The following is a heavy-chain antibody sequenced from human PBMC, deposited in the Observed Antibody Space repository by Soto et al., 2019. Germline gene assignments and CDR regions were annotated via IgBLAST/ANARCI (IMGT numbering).Heavy chain of an antibody. CDR2: ISYDGSNK. Sequence: GGSLRLSCAASGFTFSSYGMHWVRQAPGKGLEWVAVISYDGSNKYYADSVKGRFTISRDNSKNTLYLQMNSLRAEDTAVYYCAKDLRFLESGHYYGMDVWGQGTTVTVSS. D-gene: IGHD3-3*01. CDR1: GFTFSSYG. CDR3: AKDLRFLESGHYYGMDV. J-gene: IGHJ6*02. V-gene: IGHV3-30*18.